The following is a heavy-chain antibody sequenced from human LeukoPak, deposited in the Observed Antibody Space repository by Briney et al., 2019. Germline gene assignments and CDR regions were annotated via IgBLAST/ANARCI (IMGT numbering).Heavy chain of an antibody. D-gene: IGHD6-13*01. V-gene: IGHV1-2*02. CDR3: AREWDAAAAFDY. J-gene: IGHJ4*02. CDR2: INPNSGGT. Sequence: GASVKVSCKASGYTFTSYGISWVRQAPGQGLEWMGWINPNSGGTNYAQKFQGRVTMTRDTSISTAYMELSRLRSDDTAVYYCAREWDAAAAFDYWGQGTLVTVSS. CDR1: GYTFTSYG.